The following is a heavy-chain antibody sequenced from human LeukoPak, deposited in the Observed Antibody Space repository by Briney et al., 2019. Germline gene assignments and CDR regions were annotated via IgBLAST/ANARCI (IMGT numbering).Heavy chain of an antibody. J-gene: IGHJ4*02. V-gene: IGHV1-46*01. CDR2: INPNRGST. CDR1: GYTFTSYY. CDR3: ATGGHVRVYDSSAYYGHY. Sequence: ASVKVSRKASGYTFTSYYMYWVRQAPGQGLEWMGIINPNRGSTSYAQKFQGRVTMTRDMSTSTVYMELSSLRSEDTAVYYCATGGHVRVYDSSAYYGHYWGQETLVTVSS. D-gene: IGHD3-22*01.